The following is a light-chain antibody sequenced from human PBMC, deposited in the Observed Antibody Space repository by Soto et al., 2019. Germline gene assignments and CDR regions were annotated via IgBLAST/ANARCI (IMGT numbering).Light chain of an antibody. Sequence: ESPKTQSPSAVSASVRDRATITCRASQSISISLNWYQLKPGKAPNLLMYGASYLKSGVPTRFSGSGSGTDFTLTISSLQPEDFATYYCQQTYTTPEITFGQGTRLEI. J-gene: IGKJ5*01. V-gene: IGKV1-39*01. CDR2: GAS. CDR3: QQTYTTPEIT. CDR1: QSISIS.